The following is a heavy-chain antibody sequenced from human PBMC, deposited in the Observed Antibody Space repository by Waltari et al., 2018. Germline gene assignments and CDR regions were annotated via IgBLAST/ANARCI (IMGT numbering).Heavy chain of an antibody. D-gene: IGHD4-17*01. V-gene: IGHV1-2*06. CDR2: INPNSGDT. CDR3: ARDLGSDYGNRDY. J-gene: IGHJ4*02. Sequence: QVHLVQSGAEVKKPGASVKVSCKASGYTFTGSYIQWVRLAPGQGLEWMGRINPNSGDTKDAQKSQGRVTLTRDTSINTAYMELSSLKSDDTAVYYCARDLGSDYGNRDYWGQGTLVTVPS. CDR1: GYTFTGSY.